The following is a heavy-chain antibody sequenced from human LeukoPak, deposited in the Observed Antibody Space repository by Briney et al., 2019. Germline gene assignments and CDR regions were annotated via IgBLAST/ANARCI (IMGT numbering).Heavy chain of an antibody. D-gene: IGHD6-13*01. J-gene: IGHJ4*02. CDR3: AKDQQLGLGRNYNAY. V-gene: IGHV3-23*01. CDR1: GFTFSSYA. Sequence: GGSLRLSCAASGFTFSSYAMSWVRQAPGKGLEWVSAISGSGGSTYYADSVKGRFTISRDNSKNTLYLQMNSLRAEDTAVYYCAKDQQLGLGRNYNAYWGQGTLVTVSS. CDR2: ISGSGGST.